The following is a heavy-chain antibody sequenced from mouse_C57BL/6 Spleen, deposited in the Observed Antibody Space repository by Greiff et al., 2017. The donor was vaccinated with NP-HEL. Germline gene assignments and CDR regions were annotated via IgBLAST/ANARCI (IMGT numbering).Heavy chain of an antibody. Sequence: QVQLKEPGAELVKPGASVKMSCKASGYTFTSYWITWVKQRPGQGLEWIGDIYPGSGSTNYNEKFKSKATLTVDTSSSTAYMQLSSLTSEDSAVYYCARRGRYFDVWGTGTTVTVSS. CDR2: IYPGSGST. CDR3: ARRGRYFDV. CDR1: GYTFTSYW. D-gene: IGHD3-3*01. V-gene: IGHV1-55*01. J-gene: IGHJ1*03.